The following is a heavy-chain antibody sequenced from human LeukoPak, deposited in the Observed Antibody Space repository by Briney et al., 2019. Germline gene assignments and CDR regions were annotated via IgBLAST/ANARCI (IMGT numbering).Heavy chain of an antibody. Sequence: SGGSLRLSCTASGFKFDDYGMTWVRQAPGKGLEWVAVISYDGSNKYYADSVKGRFTISRDNSKNSVYLQMKSLRAEDTALYFCVRRGFHDYSGFDYWGQGTLVTVSS. CDR2: ISYDGSNK. J-gene: IGHJ4*02. V-gene: IGHV3-30*03. D-gene: IGHD1-26*01. CDR1: GFKFDDYG. CDR3: VRRGFHDYSGFDY.